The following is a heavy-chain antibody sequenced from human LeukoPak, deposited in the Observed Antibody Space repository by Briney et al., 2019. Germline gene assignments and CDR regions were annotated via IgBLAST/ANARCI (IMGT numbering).Heavy chain of an antibody. D-gene: IGHD3-22*01. CDR2: ISGSGGST. CDR3: AKSSYYDSSGKTAFDI. Sequence: GGSLRLSCAASGLTFSSYAMSWVRQAPGKGLEWVSAISGSGGSTYYADSVKGRFTISRDNSKNTLYLQMNSLRAEDTAVYYCAKSSYYDSSGKTAFDIWGQGTMVTVSS. V-gene: IGHV3-23*01. CDR1: GLTFSSYA. J-gene: IGHJ3*02.